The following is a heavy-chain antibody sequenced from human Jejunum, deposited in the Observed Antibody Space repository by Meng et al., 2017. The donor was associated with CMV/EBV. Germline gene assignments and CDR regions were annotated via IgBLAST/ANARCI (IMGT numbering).Heavy chain of an antibody. D-gene: IGHD4-11*01. CDR3: TRADSSNYGTLFDY. CDR1: FGGSA. V-gene: IGHV3-73*01. CDR2: IRGKAHSYAT. J-gene: IGHJ4*02. Sequence: FGGSAVPWVRQASGKGLEWVGRIRGKAHSYATAYTASVKGRFTISRDDSKNTAYLEMNSLKTEDTAVYYCTRADSSNYGTLFDYWGQGTLVTVSS.